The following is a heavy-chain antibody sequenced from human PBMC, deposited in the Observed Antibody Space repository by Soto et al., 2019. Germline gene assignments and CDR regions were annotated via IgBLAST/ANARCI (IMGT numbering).Heavy chain of an antibody. J-gene: IGHJ6*03. D-gene: IGHD3-16*01. Sequence: EVQLVESGGGLIQPGRSLRLSCAASGFTFDDYAMHWVRLAPGKGLEWVSGISWSSGSMTYADSVKGLFTISRDNAKNSLYLQMNRLRAEDTALYYCAKDMGGGGYYMDVWGKGTTVTVSS. CDR3: AKDMGGGGYYMDV. CDR2: ISWSSGSM. V-gene: IGHV3-9*01. CDR1: GFTFDDYA.